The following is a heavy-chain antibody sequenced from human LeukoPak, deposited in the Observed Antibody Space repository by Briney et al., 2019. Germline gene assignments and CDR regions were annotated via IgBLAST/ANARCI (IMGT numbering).Heavy chain of an antibody. CDR2: ISGSGGST. D-gene: IGHD3-16*02. J-gene: IGHJ3*02. Sequence: GGSLRLSCTTSGFNFRAYWMGWVRQAPGKGLEWVSAISGSGGSTYYADSVKGRFTISRDNSKNTLYLQMNSLRAEDTAVYYCAKTPMITFGGVIAHDAFDIWGQGTMVTVSS. CDR1: GFNFRAYW. CDR3: AKTPMITFGGVIAHDAFDI. V-gene: IGHV3-23*01.